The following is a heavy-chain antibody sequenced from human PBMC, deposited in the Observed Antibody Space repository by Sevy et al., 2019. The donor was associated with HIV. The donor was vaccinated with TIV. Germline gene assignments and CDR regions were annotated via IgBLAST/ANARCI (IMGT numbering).Heavy chain of an antibody. V-gene: IGHV3-23*01. CDR1: GFTFSSYA. J-gene: IGHJ4*02. CDR2: ISGSGGST. CDR3: AKVVDTALGIFDY. Sequence: LSLTCAASGFTFSSYAMSWVRQAPGKGLEWVSAISGSGGSTYYADSVKGRFTISRDNSKNTLYLQMNSLRVEDTAVYYCAKVVDTALGIFDYWGQGTLVTVSS. D-gene: IGHD5-18*01.